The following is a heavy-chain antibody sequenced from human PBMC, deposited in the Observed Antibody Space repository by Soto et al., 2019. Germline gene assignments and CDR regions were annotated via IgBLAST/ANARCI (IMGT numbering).Heavy chain of an antibody. CDR1: GFTFDDYG. CDR3: ARGGNDFWSGYFDY. Sequence: GGSLRLSCAASGFTFDDYGMSWVRQAPGKGLEWVSGINWNGGSTGYADSVKGRFTISRDNAKNSLYLQMNSLRAEDTALYYCARGGNDFWSGYFDYWGQGTLVTVSS. V-gene: IGHV3-20*04. CDR2: INWNGGST. J-gene: IGHJ4*02. D-gene: IGHD3-3*01.